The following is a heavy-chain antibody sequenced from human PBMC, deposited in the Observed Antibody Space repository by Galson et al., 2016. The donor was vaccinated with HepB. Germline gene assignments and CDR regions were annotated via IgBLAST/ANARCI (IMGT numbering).Heavy chain of an antibody. CDR1: GYTFTDKY. D-gene: IGHD5-12*01. CDR3: ARHSAFDGYYHYGMDV. Sequence: SVKVSCKASGYTFTDKYIHWVRQVPGQGLEWLGWINPKTGGSKHGQKFQGRVSMTRETSTSTAHLGLTRLESDDTAVYYCARHSAFDGYYHYGMDVWGQGTAVTVSS. CDR2: INPKTGGS. J-gene: IGHJ6*02. V-gene: IGHV1-2*02.